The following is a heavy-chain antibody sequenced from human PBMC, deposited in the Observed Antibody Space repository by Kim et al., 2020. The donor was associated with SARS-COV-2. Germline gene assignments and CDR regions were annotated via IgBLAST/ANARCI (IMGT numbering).Heavy chain of an antibody. Sequence: GGSLRLSCAASGFTFSSYGMHWVRQAPGKGLEWVAVIWYDGSNKYYADSVKGRFTISRDNSKNTLYLQMNSLRAEDTAVYYCASGSSVWSGYPFDYWGQGTLVTVSS. J-gene: IGHJ4*02. CDR1: GFTFSSYG. V-gene: IGHV3-33*01. D-gene: IGHD3-3*01. CDR3: ASGSSVWSGYPFDY. CDR2: IWYDGSNK.